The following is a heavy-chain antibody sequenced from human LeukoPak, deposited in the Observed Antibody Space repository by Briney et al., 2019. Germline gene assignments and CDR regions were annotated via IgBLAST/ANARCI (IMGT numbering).Heavy chain of an antibody. CDR3: ARPYCSGGSCYYYGMDV. CDR2: ISSSSSYT. Sequence: PGGSLRLSCAASGFTFSDYYMSWIRQAPGKGLEWVSYISSSSSYTNYADSVKGRFTISRDNSKSTLYLQMNSLRAEDTAVYYCARPYCSGGSCYYYGMDVWGRGTTVTVSS. D-gene: IGHD2-15*01. V-gene: IGHV3-11*06. CDR1: GFTFSDYY. J-gene: IGHJ6*02.